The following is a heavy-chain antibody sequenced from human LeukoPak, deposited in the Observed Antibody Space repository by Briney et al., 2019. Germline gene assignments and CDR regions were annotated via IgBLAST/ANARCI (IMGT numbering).Heavy chain of an antibody. CDR3: ARAGSGSAFDY. Sequence: ASVKESCLASFYTLLSYHIQWVRQGPGQGLEWMGLINPSGGSTTYRQECRGKVPMTSDTSTSTVYMELSRRTSEDAAVYFGARAGSGSAFDYWGQGTLVIVSS. V-gene: IGHV1-46*01. D-gene: IGHD3-10*01. CDR2: INPSGGST. J-gene: IGHJ4*02. CDR1: FYTLLSYH.